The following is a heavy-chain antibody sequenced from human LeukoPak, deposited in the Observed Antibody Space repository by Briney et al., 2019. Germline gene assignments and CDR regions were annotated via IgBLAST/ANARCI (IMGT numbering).Heavy chain of an antibody. CDR1: GGSISSYY. Sequence: SETLSLTCTVSGGSISSYYWSWIRQPPGKGLEWIGYIYYSGSTNYNPSLKSRVTISVDTYKNQFSLKLSSVTAADTAVYYCARRSIAVAGTFDYWDQGTLVTVSS. CDR2: IYYSGST. CDR3: ARRSIAVAGTFDY. D-gene: IGHD6-19*01. V-gene: IGHV4-59*08. J-gene: IGHJ4*02.